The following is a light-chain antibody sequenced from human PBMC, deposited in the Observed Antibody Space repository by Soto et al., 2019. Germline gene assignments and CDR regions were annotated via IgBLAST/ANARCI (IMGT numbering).Light chain of an antibody. Sequence: DIVMTQSPDSLAVSLGERATINCKSSQSVLYSSNNKNYLAWYQQKPGQPPKLLIYWASTRESGVPDRFSGSGSGTDFTLTISSLQAEDVAVYYCQQYYTAPPFFGGATKVDIK. V-gene: IGKV4-1*01. J-gene: IGKJ4*01. CDR2: WAS. CDR3: QQYYTAPPF. CDR1: QSVLYSSNNKNY.